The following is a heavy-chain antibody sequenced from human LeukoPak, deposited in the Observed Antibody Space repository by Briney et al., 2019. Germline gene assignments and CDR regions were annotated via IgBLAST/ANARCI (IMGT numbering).Heavy chain of an antibody. Sequence: GGSLRLSCAASGFTFSSYAMSWVRQAPGKGLEWVSVISDSGGSTYYADSVKGRFTISRDNSKNTLYLQMNSLRAEDTAVYYCAKDSDYSSTWGWFDPWGQGTLVTVSS. D-gene: IGHD6-13*01. CDR1: GFTFSSYA. V-gene: IGHV3-23*01. J-gene: IGHJ5*02. CDR2: ISDSGGST. CDR3: AKDSDYSSTWGWFDP.